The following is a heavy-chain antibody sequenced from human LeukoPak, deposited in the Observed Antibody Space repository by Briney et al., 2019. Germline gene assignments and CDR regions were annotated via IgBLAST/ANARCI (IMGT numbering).Heavy chain of an antibody. J-gene: IGHJ5*02. CDR1: GASIRNYY. CDR2: IYYSGST. Sequence: SETLSLTCTVSGASIRNYYWSWIRHSPGKGLEWIGYIYYSGSTNYNPSLESRVAMSVDTSKNQFSLRLSSVTAADTAIYYCARRYSSSWYVGFFDPWGQGTLVTVSS. D-gene: IGHD6-13*01. CDR3: ARRYSSSWYVGFFDP. V-gene: IGHV4-59*08.